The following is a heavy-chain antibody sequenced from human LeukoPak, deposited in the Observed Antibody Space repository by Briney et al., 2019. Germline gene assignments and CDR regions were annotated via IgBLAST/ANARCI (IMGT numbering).Heavy chain of an antibody. CDR3: ARFSPKYSGTSGDY. J-gene: IGHJ4*02. D-gene: IGHD1-26*01. Sequence: SETLSLTCTVSGGSISSSSYYWGWIRQPPGKGLEWIGSIYYSGSTYYNPSLKSRVTISVDTSKNQFSLKLSSVTAADTAVYYCARFSPKYSGTSGDYWGQGTLVTVSS. CDR1: GGSISSSSYY. V-gene: IGHV4-39*07. CDR2: IYYSGST.